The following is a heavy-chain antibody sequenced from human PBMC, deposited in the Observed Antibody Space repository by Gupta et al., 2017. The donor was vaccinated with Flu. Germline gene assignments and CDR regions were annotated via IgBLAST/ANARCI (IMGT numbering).Heavy chain of an antibody. V-gene: IGHV4-39*01. J-gene: IGHJ5*02. CDR1: GGSVSGSGYF. D-gene: IGHD6-6*01. CDR2: IYYSGST. CDR3: ARRAAKRSTSSGRWFDP. Sequence: QLQLQESGPGLLKPSETLSLTCSVSGGSVSGSGYFWGCIRQPPGKGLEWIGTIYYSGSTYYNPSRKRRVTMSVDTSKNQFSLKVSSVTDADTAVYYCARRAAKRSTSSGRWFDPCGQGTLVTVSS.